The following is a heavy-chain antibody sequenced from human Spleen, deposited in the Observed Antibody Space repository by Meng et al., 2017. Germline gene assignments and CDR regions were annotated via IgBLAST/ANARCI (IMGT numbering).Heavy chain of an antibody. CDR2: IYYSGST. V-gene: IGHV4-61*05. CDR3: ARLRDSSGCDY. Sequence: QVQLQESGPGLVKPSETLSLTCTVSGGSINSSNYYWGWIRQPPGKGLEWIGYIYYSGSTNYNPSLKSRVTISVDTSKNQFSLKLSSVTAADTAVYYCARLRDSSGCDYWGQGTLVTVSS. CDR1: GGSINSSNYY. J-gene: IGHJ4*02. D-gene: IGHD3-22*01.